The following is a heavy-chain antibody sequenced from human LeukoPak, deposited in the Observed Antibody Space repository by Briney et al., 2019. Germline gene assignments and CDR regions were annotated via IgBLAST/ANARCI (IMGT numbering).Heavy chain of an antibody. CDR2: ISDSGGDS. V-gene: IGHV3-23*01. J-gene: IGHJ4*02. CDR3: AKRVSGTTFY. CDR1: GFTFSSSA. Sequence: PGGSLRLSCTASGFTFSSSAMTWVRQAPGKGLEWVSAISDSGGDSIYTDSVKGRFTISRDNSKNTLYLHMNSLRAEDTAVYYCAKRVSGTTFYWGQGTLVTVSS. D-gene: IGHD1-1*01.